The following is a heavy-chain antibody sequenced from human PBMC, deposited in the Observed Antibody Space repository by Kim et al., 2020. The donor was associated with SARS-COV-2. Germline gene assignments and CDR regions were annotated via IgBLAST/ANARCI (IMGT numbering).Heavy chain of an antibody. CDR1: GYTFTSYG. J-gene: IGHJ4*02. V-gene: IGHV1-18*01. Sequence: ASVKVSCKASGYTFTSYGISWVRQAPGQGLEWMGWISAYNGNTNYAQKLQGRVTMTTDTSTSTAYMELRSLRSDDTAVYYCARDLGHYDYVWGSYRNDYWGQGTLVTVSS. CDR3: ARDLGHYDYVWGSYRNDY. D-gene: IGHD3-16*02. CDR2: ISAYNGNT.